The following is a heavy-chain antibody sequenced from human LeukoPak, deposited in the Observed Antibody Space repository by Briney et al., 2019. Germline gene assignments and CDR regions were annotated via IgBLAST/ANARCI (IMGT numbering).Heavy chain of an antibody. V-gene: IGHV4-4*02. J-gene: IGHJ4*02. CDR1: GDSISDKYW. D-gene: IGHD5-18*01. CDR2: VYRSGGT. Sequence: PSGTLSLTCAVSGDSISDKYWWRWVRQFPDKGLEWIGEVYRSGGTSYNPSLKSRVTVSIDYSKNQFSLNLRSVTAADTAVYFCASRPVQLWSDHWGQGTLVTVSS. CDR3: ASRPVQLWSDH.